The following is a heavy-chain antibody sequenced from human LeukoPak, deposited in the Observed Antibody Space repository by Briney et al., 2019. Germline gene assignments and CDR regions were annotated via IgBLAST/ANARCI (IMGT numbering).Heavy chain of an antibody. D-gene: IGHD6-19*01. J-gene: IGHJ4*02. CDR1: GGSISSYY. CDR3: ARQWLVTYYFDY. V-gene: IGHV4-59*01. CDR2: IYYSGST. Sequence: SETLSLTCTVSGGSISSYYWSWIRQPPGKGLERIGYIYYSGSTNYNPSLKSRVTISVDTSKNQFSLKLSSVTAADTAVYYCARQWLVTYYFDYWGQGTLVTVSS.